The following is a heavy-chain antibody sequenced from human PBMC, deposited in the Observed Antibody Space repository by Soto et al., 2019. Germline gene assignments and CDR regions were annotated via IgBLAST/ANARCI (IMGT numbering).Heavy chain of an antibody. J-gene: IGHJ4*02. CDR3: ARAPLVATTAFDY. Sequence: PGGSLRLSCAASGFTFSSYEMNWVRQAPGKGLEWVSYISSSGSTIYYADSVKGRFTISRDNAKNSLYLQMNSLRAEDTAVYYCARAPLVATTAFDYWGQGTLVTVPS. CDR1: GFTFSSYE. D-gene: IGHD5-12*01. V-gene: IGHV3-48*03. CDR2: ISSSGSTI.